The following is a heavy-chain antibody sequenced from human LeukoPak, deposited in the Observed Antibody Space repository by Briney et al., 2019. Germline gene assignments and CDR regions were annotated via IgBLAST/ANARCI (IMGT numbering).Heavy chain of an antibody. CDR3: ARHPPHVVVTALRSFDI. CDR2: IYNSGST. CDR1: GGSISSGDYY. J-gene: IGHJ3*02. V-gene: IGHV4-61*09. D-gene: IGHD2-21*02. Sequence: SQTLSLTCTVSGGSISSGDYYWSWIRQSPGKGLEWIGYIYNSGSTNYNPSLKSRVTISLDTSKNQFSLKLSSVTAADTAVYYCARHPPHVVVTALRSFDIWGQGTMVTVSP.